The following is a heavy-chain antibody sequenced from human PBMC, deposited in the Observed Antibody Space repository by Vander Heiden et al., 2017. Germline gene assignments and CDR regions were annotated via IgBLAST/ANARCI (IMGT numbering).Heavy chain of an antibody. Sequence: VQLVESGGGVVQPGRSLRLSCAASGFTPSNYGIHWVRQAPGKGLEWVAVTWYDGSRKYFADPVQDRFSISRDNSKVFLQMNSLRAEDTAVYYCARDGRVRGIIIRPYYYYGMDVWGQGTAVTVSS. V-gene: IGHV3-33*01. CDR1: GFTPSNYG. CDR3: ARDGRVRGIIIRPYYYYGMDV. CDR2: TWYDGSRK. D-gene: IGHD3-10*01. J-gene: IGHJ6*02.